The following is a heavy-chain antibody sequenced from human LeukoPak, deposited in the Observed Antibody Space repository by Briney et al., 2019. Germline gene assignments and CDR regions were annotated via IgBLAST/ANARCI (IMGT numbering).Heavy chain of an antibody. CDR3: AKEGGTGSRFDY. CDR1: GFTFSSSA. Sequence: GGSLRLSCAASGFTFSSSAMSWVRQAPGKGLYWVSAISGSGTGTYYADSVKGRFTISRDNSKNTLYLQMNSLRAEDTAVYYCAKEGGTGSRFDYWGQGTLVTVSS. J-gene: IGHJ4*02. CDR2: ISGSGTGT. V-gene: IGHV3-23*01. D-gene: IGHD1-1*01.